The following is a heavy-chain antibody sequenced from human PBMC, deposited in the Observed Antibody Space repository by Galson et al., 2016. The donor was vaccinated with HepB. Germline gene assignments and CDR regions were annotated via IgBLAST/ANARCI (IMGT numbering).Heavy chain of an antibody. CDR3: SRGSVASPAGTAWN. D-gene: IGHD4-23*01. CDR1: RFTFSDYA. CDR2: ISYDGWSQ. J-gene: IGHJ4*02. V-gene: IGHV3-30*04. Sequence: SLRLSCATSRFTFSDYAFHWVRQAPGKGLEWVAVISYDGWSQNYADSVRGRFTISRDSSKDTLYLQMNTLRVDDTAVYYCSRGSVASPAGTAWNWGQGTLVTVSS.